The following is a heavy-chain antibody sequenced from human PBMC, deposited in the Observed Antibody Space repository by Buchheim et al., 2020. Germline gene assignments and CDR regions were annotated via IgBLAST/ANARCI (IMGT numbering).Heavy chain of an antibody. V-gene: IGHV3-23*01. CDR1: GLTFSSYA. Sequence: EVQLLESGGGLVQPGGSLRLSCAASGLTFSSYAMSWVRQAPGQGLEWVSVISGSGDRTYYADSVKGRFTISRDNSKNKLYLQMNSLRAEDAAVYYCAMYNRADYWGQGTL. J-gene: IGHJ4*02. CDR3: AMYNRADY. CDR2: ISGSGDRT. D-gene: IGHD1-14*01.